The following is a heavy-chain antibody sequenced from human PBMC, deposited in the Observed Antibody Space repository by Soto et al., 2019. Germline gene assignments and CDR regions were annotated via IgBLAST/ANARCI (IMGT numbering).Heavy chain of an antibody. J-gene: IGHJ4*02. Sequence: QVQLQESGPGLVKPSQTLSLTCTVSGGSISSGGYYWSWIRQHPGKGLEWIGYIYYSGSTYYNPSLTSRVTISVDTSKNQFSQKLSSVTAADTAVYYCARGSVVAATLFDYWGQGTLVTVSS. V-gene: IGHV4-31*03. CDR2: IYYSGST. D-gene: IGHD2-15*01. CDR3: ARGSVVAATLFDY. CDR1: GGSISSGGYY.